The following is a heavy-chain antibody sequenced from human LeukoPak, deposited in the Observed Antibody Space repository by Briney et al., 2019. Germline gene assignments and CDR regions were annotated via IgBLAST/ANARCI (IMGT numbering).Heavy chain of an antibody. Sequence: GSLRLSCAASGFIVSGDFMSWARQAPGKGLEWVASINHNGNVNYYVDSVKGRFTISRDNAKNSLYLQMSNLRAEDTAVYFCARGGGLDVWGQGATVTVSS. CDR3: ARGGGLDV. V-gene: IGHV3-7*03. J-gene: IGHJ6*02. CDR1: GFIVSGDF. D-gene: IGHD3-16*01. CDR2: INHNGNVN.